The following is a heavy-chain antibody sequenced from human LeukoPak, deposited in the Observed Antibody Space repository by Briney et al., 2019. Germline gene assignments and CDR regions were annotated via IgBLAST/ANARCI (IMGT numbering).Heavy chain of an antibody. CDR2: ISGGGERT. CDR3: APTPGEGSEYFQY. J-gene: IGHJ1*01. V-gene: IGHV3-43*02. Sequence: GGSLRLSCAASGFTFDDYAIDWVRQAPGKGLEWVSLISGGGERTYYTESVKGRFTISRDNSKNTLYLQMNSLRSEDTAFYFCAPTPGEGSEYFQYWGQGTLVTVSS. CDR1: GFTFDDYA. D-gene: IGHD3-10*01.